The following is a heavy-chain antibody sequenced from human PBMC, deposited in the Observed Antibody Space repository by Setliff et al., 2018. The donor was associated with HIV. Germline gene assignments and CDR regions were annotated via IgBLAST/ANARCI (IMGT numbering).Heavy chain of an antibody. Sequence: PGGSLRLSCAASGFTFSSYSMNWVRQAPGKGLEWVSYISSSRSTIYYADSVKGRFTITRDISKNTLDLQMNSLRVDDTAVYYCAKGSGFYDYWGQGTLVTSPQ. J-gene: IGHJ4*02. CDR1: GFTFSSYS. CDR3: AKGSGFYDY. D-gene: IGHD3-22*01. CDR2: ISSSRSTI. V-gene: IGHV3-48*01.